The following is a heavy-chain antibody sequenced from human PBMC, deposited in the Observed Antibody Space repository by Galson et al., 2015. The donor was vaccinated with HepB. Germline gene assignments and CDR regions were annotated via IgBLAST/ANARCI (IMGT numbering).Heavy chain of an antibody. D-gene: IGHD1-26*01. CDR2: VRHNGNT. V-gene: IGHV4-39*07. J-gene: IGHJ5*01. CDR3: ARGVVQWTTWRYWFDS. CDR1: GGSITSTGYY. Sequence: ATLSLTCSVSGGSITSTGYYWAWIRQPPGKGMEWIGEVRHNGNTYYKASLKSRVTVSLDTSKSQFSRRLKSMTAADAAIYYCARGVVQWTTWRYWFDSWSQGAPVIVSS.